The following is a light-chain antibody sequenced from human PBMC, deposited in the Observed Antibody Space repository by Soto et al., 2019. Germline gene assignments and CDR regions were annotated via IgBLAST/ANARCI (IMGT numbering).Light chain of an antibody. CDR1: SSNIGAGHH. V-gene: IGLV1-40*01. J-gene: IGLJ2*01. Sequence: QSVLTQPPSVSRAPGQRVTVSCTGSSSNIGAGHHVHWYQQLPGTAPKLLIYNNDNRPSGVPDRFSGSKSGTSASLAISGLQAEDEAEYYCQSYDTSLSDVLFGGGTKVTVL. CDR3: QSYDTSLSDVL. CDR2: NND.